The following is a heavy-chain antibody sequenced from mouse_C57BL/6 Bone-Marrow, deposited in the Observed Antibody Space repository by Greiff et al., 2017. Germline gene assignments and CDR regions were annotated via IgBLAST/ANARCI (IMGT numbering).Heavy chain of an antibody. J-gene: IGHJ3*01. CDR2: IDPETGGT. CDR3: ARRCDAFGFAY. CDR1: GYTFTDYE. V-gene: IGHV1-15*01. Sequence: QVHVKQPGAELVRPGASVTLSCKASGYTFTDYEMHWVKQTPVHGLEWIGAIDPETGGTAYNQKFKGKAILTVDKSSSTAYMELSSLTSEDSAVYYWARRCDAFGFAYWGQGTLVTVS. D-gene: IGHD2-13*01.